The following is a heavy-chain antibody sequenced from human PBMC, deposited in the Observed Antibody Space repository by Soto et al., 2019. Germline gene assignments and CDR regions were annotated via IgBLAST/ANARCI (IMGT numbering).Heavy chain of an antibody. CDR2: ISYDGSDK. CDR1: GFTFSSYA. J-gene: IGHJ4*02. Sequence: GGSLRLSCTASGFTFSSYAMHWVRQAPGKGLEWVAVISYDGSDKYYADSVKGRFTISRDNSKNTLYLQMNSLRAEDTAVYYCARARGSSITIFGVVIIDFWGQGTLVTVSS. CDR3: ARARGSSITIFGVVIIDF. V-gene: IGHV3-30-3*01. D-gene: IGHD3-3*01.